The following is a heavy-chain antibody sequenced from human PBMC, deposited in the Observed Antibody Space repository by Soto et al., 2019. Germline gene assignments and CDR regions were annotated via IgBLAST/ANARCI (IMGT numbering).Heavy chain of an antibody. J-gene: IGHJ5*02. D-gene: IGHD3-10*01. Sequence: SVKVSCKASGYTFTGYYMHWVRQAPGQGLEWMGWINPNSGGTNYAQKFQGRVTMTRDTSISTAYMELSRLRSDDTAVYYCAREWYYYGSGSHSWFDPWGQGTLVTVSS. CDR2: INPNSGGT. V-gene: IGHV1-2*02. CDR1: GYTFTGYY. CDR3: AREWYYYGSGSHSWFDP.